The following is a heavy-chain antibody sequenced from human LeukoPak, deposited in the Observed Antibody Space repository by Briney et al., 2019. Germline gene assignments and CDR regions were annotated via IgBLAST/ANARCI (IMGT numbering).Heavy chain of an antibody. CDR2: IWYDGSNK. CDR1: GFTFSSYR. D-gene: IGHD5-18*01. CDR3: ARGPLQLWAGY. V-gene: IGHV3-33*01. Sequence: GRSLRLSCAASGFTFSSYRMHRVRQAPGKGLEWVAVIWYDGSNKYYADSVKGRFTISRDNSKNTLYLQMNSLRAEDTAVYYCARGPLQLWAGYWGQGTLVTVSS. J-gene: IGHJ4*02.